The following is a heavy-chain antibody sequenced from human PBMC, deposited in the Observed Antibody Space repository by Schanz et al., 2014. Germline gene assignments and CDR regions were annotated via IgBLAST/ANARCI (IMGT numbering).Heavy chain of an antibody. CDR2: INPSGGST. J-gene: IGHJ6*02. Sequence: QVQLVQSGAEVRKPGSSVRVSCKASGGTFTSYAFSWVRQAPGQGLEWMGMINPSGGSTTYAQKFQGRVTMTRDTSTSTVYMELSSLRSEDTAVYFCARDLTVDTGYVVHYYYYGMDVWGQGTTVTVSS. D-gene: IGHD5-12*01. CDR1: GGTFTSYA. V-gene: IGHV1-46*01. CDR3: ARDLTVDTGYVVHYYYYGMDV.